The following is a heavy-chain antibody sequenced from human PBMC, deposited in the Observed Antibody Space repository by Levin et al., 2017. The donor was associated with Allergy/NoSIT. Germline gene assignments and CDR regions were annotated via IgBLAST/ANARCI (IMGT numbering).Heavy chain of an antibody. Sequence: ASVKVSCQASGYTFTSCDINWVRQAPGQGLEWLGWMNPNSGQTGYSQKFQDRVTMTRDTSLSTAYMELSSLSPEDTAIYYCARGLRLPYCDSGGNCHSGESVNWFDSWGQGTLVTVSS. V-gene: IGHV1-8*01. CDR3: ARGLRLPYCDSGGNCHSGESVNWFDS. CDR2: MNPNSGQT. D-gene: IGHD2-15*01. CDR1: GYTFTSCD. J-gene: IGHJ5*01.